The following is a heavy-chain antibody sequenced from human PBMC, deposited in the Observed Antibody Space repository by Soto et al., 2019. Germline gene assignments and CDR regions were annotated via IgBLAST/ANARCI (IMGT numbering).Heavy chain of an antibody. CDR3: ARQPPTYYDFWSGYYGGSLFDY. V-gene: IGHV1-18*04. D-gene: IGHD3-3*01. J-gene: IGHJ4*02. CDR1: GYTFTGYY. CDR2: ISAYSGST. Sequence: ASVKVSCKASGYTFTGYYIHWLRQAPGQGLEWMGWISAYSGSTNYAQKLQGRVTMTTDSSTSTAYMELRSLRSDDTAVYYCARQPPTYYDFWSGYYGGSLFDYWGQGTLVTVSS.